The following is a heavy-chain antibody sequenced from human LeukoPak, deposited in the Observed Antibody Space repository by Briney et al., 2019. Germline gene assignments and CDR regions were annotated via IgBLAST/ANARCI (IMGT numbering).Heavy chain of an antibody. J-gene: IGHJ4*02. CDR3: ARDAVGIYRIIDY. D-gene: IGHD6-13*01. V-gene: IGHV3-48*04. Sequence: GGSLRLSGAASGFTFSSYSMNWVRQPPGKGLEWLSYISSTTSSKYYADSVKGRFTIFRDNAKNSLYLQMNSLRAEDTAIYYCARDAVGIYRIIDYWGQGTLVTVSS. CDR2: ISSTTSSK. CDR1: GFTFSSYS.